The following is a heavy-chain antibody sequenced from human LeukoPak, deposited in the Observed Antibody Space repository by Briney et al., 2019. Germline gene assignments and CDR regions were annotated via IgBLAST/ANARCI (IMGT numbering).Heavy chain of an antibody. Sequence: SETLSLTCAVYGVSFSGYYWSWIRQPPGKGLEWLGEINHSGSTNYNPSLKGRVTISVDTSKNQFSLKLSSVTAADTAVYYCARGVAVCSGGSCYPRGSEYFQHWGQGTLVTVSS. CDR3: ARGVAVCSGGSCYPRGSEYFQH. CDR1: GVSFSGYY. CDR2: INHSGST. D-gene: IGHD2-15*01. V-gene: IGHV4-34*01. J-gene: IGHJ1*01.